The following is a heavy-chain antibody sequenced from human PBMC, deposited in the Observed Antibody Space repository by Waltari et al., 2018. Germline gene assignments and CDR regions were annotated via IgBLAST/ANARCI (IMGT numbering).Heavy chain of an antibody. Sequence: EVQLVESGGGLIQPGGSLRLSCAASGFTVSSNYMSWVRPAPGKGLEWVSVIYSGGSTYYADSVKGRFTISRDNSKNTLYLQMNSLRAEDTAVYYCARDSAPYYYYGMDVWGQGTTVTVSS. CDR1: GFTVSSNY. V-gene: IGHV3-53*01. J-gene: IGHJ6*02. CDR3: ARDSAPYYYYGMDV. CDR2: IYSGGST.